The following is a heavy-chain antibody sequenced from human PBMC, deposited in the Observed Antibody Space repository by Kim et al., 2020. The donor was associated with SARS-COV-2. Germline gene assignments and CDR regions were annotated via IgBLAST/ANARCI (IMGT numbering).Heavy chain of an antibody. V-gene: IGHV4-34*01. CDR3: ARGAKLYYCSSTSCPRAF. CDR1: GGSFSGYY. D-gene: IGHD2-2*01. Sequence: SETLSLTCAVYGGSFSGYYWSWIRQPPGKGLEWIGEINHSGSTNYNPSLKSRVTISVDTSKNQFSLKLSSVTAADTAVYYCARGAKLYYCSSTSCPRAF. J-gene: IGHJ3*01. CDR2: INHSGST.